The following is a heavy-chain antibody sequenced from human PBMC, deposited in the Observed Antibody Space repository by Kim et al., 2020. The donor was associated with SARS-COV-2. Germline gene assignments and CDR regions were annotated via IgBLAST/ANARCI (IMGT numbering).Heavy chain of an antibody. D-gene: IGHD6-19*01. J-gene: IGHJ4*02. Sequence: GGSLRLSCAASGFTFSSYGMHWVRQAPGKGLEWVAVISYDGSNKYYADSVKGRFTISRDNSKNTLYLQMNSLRAEDTAVYYCAKDSGSGWYFVYWGQGTLVTVSS. CDR2: ISYDGSNK. CDR1: GFTFSSYG. V-gene: IGHV3-30*18. CDR3: AKDSGSGWYFVY.